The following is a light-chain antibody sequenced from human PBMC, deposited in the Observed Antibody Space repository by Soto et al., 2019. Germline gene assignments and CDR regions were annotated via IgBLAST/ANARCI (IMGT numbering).Light chain of an antibody. V-gene: IGKV1-5*03. J-gene: IGKJ5*01. CDR1: QTISSW. CDR3: QQSYSTPRT. Sequence: DIQMTQSPSTLSGSVGDRVTITCRASQTISSWLAWYQQKPGKAPKLLIYKASTLKSGVPSRFSGSGSGTDFTLTITNLQPEDFATYYCQQSYSTPRTFGQGTRLEIK. CDR2: KAS.